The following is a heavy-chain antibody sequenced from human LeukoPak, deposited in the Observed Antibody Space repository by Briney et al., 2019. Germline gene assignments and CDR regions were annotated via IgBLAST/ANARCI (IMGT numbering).Heavy chain of an antibody. CDR1: GGSISGSS. J-gene: IGHJ6*02. Sequence: SETLSLTCTVSGGSISGSSWSWLRQPPGKGLEWIGYIYYSGGTNYNPSLKSRVTISVDTSKNQFSLNLHSVTAADTAVYYCARDLYSSSSPHYYGMDVWGQGTTVTVSS. V-gene: IGHV4-59*01. CDR2: IYYSGGT. CDR3: ARDLYSSSSPHYYGMDV. D-gene: IGHD6-6*01.